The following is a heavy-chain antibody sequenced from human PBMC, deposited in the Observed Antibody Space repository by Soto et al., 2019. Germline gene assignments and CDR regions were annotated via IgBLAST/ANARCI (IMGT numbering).Heavy chain of an antibody. V-gene: IGHV4-59*08. Sequence: SETLSLTCTVAGGSISSYYWSWIRQPPGKGLEWIGYIYYSGSTNYNPSLKSRVTISVDTSKNQFSLKLNSMTAADTAVYYCARHNNGSGGTYLDYWGQGTLVTVSS. CDR1: GGSISSYY. J-gene: IGHJ4*02. D-gene: IGHD3-10*01. CDR2: IYYSGST. CDR3: ARHNNGSGGTYLDY.